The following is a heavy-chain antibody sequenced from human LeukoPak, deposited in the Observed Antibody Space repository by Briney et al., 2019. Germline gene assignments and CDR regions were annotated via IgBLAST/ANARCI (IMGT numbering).Heavy chain of an antibody. CDR1: GGSISSYY. V-gene: IGHV4-59*01. Sequence: SETLSLTCTVSGGSISSYYWSWIRQPPGKGLEWIGYIYYSGSTNYNPSLKSRVTISVDTSKNQFSLKLSSVTAADTAVYYCARDLIRGARSFDYWGQGTLVTVSS. CDR2: IYYSGST. CDR3: ARDLIRGARSFDY. J-gene: IGHJ4*02. D-gene: IGHD3-10*01.